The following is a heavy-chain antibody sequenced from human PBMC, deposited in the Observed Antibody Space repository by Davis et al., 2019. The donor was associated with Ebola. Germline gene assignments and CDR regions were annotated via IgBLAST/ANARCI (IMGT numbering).Heavy chain of an antibody. CDR1: GYTFAIYY. Sequence: ASVKVSCKASGYTFAIYYVHWVRQAPGQGLDWMGLINPSNGNTNYAQNFQGRVTVTRDTSTSTVYMELSSLRSEDTAVYYCARDRGGDYSFDYWGQGTLVTVSS. D-gene: IGHD3-10*01. CDR3: ARDRGGDYSFDY. J-gene: IGHJ4*02. V-gene: IGHV1-46*01. CDR2: INPSNGNT.